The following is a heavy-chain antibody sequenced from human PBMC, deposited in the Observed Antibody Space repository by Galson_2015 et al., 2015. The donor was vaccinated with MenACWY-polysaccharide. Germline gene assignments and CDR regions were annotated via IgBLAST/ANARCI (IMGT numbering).Heavy chain of an antibody. CDR2: VHNSGSS. Sequence: ETLSLTCTVSRGSISSSTDYWAWIRQPPGKGLEWIGSVHNSGSSYYNSSLKSRVTISVDASENHLSLRLNSVTAADTAVYYCARRSQWQAYFQQWGQGTLVTVSS. CDR3: ARRSQWQAYFQQ. D-gene: IGHD6-19*01. V-gene: IGHV4-39*02. CDR1: RGSISSSTDY. J-gene: IGHJ1*01.